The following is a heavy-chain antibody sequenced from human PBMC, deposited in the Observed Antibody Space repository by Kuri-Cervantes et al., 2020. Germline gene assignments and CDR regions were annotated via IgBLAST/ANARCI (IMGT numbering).Heavy chain of an antibody. J-gene: IGHJ4*02. CDR1: GYTFTDYY. CDR3: ARGDY. CDR2: INPKSTGT. V-gene: IGHV1-2*02. Sequence: ASVKVSCKASGYTFTDYYIHWVRQAPGQGLEWMGWINPKSTGTFFAQKFQGRVTLSRDTSINTAFMELSGLTSDDKAVNYCARGDYWGQGTLVTVSS.